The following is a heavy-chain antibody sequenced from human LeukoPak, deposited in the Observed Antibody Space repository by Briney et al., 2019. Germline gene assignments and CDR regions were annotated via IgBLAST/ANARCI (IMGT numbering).Heavy chain of an antibody. Sequence: GASVKVSCKVSGYTLTELSMHWVRQAPGKGLEWMGGFDPEDGETIYAQKFLGRVTMTEDTSTDTAYMELSSLRSEDTAVYYCATPRFGSSWQHPADYWGQGTLVTVSS. CDR3: ATPRFGSSWQHPADY. D-gene: IGHD6-13*01. V-gene: IGHV1-24*01. J-gene: IGHJ4*02. CDR2: FDPEDGET. CDR1: GYTLTELS.